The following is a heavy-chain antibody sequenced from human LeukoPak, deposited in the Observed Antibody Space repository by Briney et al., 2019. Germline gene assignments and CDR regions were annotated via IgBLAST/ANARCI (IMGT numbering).Heavy chain of an antibody. Sequence: NPSETLSLTCTVSGGSISSSSYYWGWIRQPPGKGLEWIGSIYYSGSTYYNPSLKSRVTISVDTSKNQFSLKLSSVTAADTAVYYCARVLGPNYYDIDPANWFDPWGQGTLVTVSS. D-gene: IGHD3-22*01. CDR2: IYYSGST. J-gene: IGHJ5*02. V-gene: IGHV4-39*07. CDR3: ARVLGPNYYDIDPANWFDP. CDR1: GGSISSSSYY.